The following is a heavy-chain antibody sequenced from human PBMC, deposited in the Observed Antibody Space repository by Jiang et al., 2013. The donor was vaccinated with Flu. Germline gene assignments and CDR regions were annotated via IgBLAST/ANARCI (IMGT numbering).Heavy chain of an antibody. J-gene: IGHJ6*03. CDR1: GYPITNGYY. Sequence: LLKPSETLSLTCVVSGYPITNGYYWGWIRQPPGGGLQWIGRIFHSGDTYNNPSLKSRVTISLDTSKNQFSLKLNSVTAADTAVYYCARVAGEGYYMDVWGKGATVTVS. D-gene: IGHD5-12*01. CDR2: IFHSGDT. V-gene: IGHV4-38-2*01. CDR3: ARVAGEGYYMDV.